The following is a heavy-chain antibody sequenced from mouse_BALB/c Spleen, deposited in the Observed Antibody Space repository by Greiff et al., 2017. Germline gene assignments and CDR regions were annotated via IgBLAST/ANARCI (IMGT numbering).Heavy chain of an antibody. CDR3: ASPAYYGNYEAY. V-gene: IGHV14-3*02. Sequence: EVQLQQSGAELVKPGASVKLSCTASGFNIKDTYMHWVKQRPEQGLEWIGRIDPANGNTKYDPKFQGKATITADTSSNTAYLQLSSLTSEDTAVYYCASPAYYGNYEAYWGQGTLVTVSA. J-gene: IGHJ3*01. CDR2: IDPANGNT. CDR1: GFNIKDTY. D-gene: IGHD2-10*01.